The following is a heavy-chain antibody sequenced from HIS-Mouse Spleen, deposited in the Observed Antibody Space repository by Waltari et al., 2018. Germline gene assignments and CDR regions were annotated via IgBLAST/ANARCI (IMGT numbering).Heavy chain of an antibody. CDR1: DGSFSSSSYY. V-gene: IGHV4-61*05. J-gene: IGHJ4*02. CDR2: IYYSGST. D-gene: IGHD2-15*01. Sequence: QLQLQESGQGLVKPSETRSLNCTVSDGSFSSSSYYWSWIPQPPGKGLEWIGYIYYSGSTNYNPSLKSRVTISVDTSKNQFSLKLSSVTAADTAVYYCARGGLLAATYYFDYWGQGTLVTVSS. CDR3: ARGGLLAATYYFDY.